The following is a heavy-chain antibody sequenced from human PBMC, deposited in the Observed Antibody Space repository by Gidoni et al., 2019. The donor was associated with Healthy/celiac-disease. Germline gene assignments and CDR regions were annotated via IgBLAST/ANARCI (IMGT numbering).Heavy chain of an antibody. V-gene: IGHV3-21*01. D-gene: IGHD1-26*01. Sequence: AASGFTFSSYSMNWVRQAPGKGLEWVSSISSSSSYIYYADSVKGRFTISRDNAKNSLYLQMNSLRAEDTAVYYCARGYSGSYNYYGMDVWGQGTTVTVSS. J-gene: IGHJ6*02. CDR1: GFTFSSYS. CDR2: ISSSSSYI. CDR3: ARGYSGSYNYYGMDV.